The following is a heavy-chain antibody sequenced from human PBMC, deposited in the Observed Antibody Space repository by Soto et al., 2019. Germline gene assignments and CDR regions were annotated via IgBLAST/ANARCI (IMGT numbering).Heavy chain of an antibody. CDR1: GFTFSSYS. CDR3: ASPVECTRTGGTR. J-gene: IGHJ4*02. Sequence: EVQLVESGGGLVQPGGSLRLSCAASGFTFSSYSMNWVRQAPGKGLEWVSYISSSSNSIYYADSVKGRFTISRDNAKNSLHRKRNSRRAENTAGYYCASPVECTRTGGTRGGQGTRFTSPQ. CDR2: ISSSSNSI. D-gene: IGHD2-2*01. V-gene: IGHV3-48*01.